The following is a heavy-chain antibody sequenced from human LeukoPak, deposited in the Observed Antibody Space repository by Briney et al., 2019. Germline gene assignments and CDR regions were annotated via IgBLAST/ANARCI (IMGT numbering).Heavy chain of an antibody. J-gene: IGHJ6*03. CDR3: ARDGKSGSYYSYYYYMDV. CDR2: ISGSGGST. D-gene: IGHD1-26*01. Sequence: GGSLRLSCAASGFTFSSYAMSWVRQAPGKGLEWVSAISGSGGSTYYADSVKGRFTISRDNSKNTLYLQTNSLRAEDTAVYYCARDGKSGSYYSYYYYMDVWGKGTTVTVSS. V-gene: IGHV3-23*01. CDR1: GFTFSSYA.